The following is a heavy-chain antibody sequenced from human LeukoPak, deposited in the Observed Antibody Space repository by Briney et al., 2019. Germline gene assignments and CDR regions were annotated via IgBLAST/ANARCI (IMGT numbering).Heavy chain of an antibody. CDR1: GITFSSYG. V-gene: IGHV3-48*04. J-gene: IGHJ4*02. Sequence: GGTLRLSCAASGITFSSYGMSWVRQAPGKGLEWVSYISSSGSTIYYADSVKGRFTISRDNAKNSLYLQMNSLRAEDTALYYCAKDMGYDYVWGTPLDYWGQGTLVTVSS. CDR2: ISSSGSTI. CDR3: AKDMGYDYVWGTPLDY. D-gene: IGHD3-16*01.